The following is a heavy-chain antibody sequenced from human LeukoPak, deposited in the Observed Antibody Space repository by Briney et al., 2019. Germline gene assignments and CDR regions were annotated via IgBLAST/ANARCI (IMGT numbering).Heavy chain of an antibody. J-gene: IGHJ5*02. D-gene: IGHD3-10*01. CDR1: GGTFSSYA. CDR3: ARDPGPSITMVRGGWFDP. CDR2: IIPIFGIA. Sequence: ASVKVSCKASGGTFSSYAISWVRQAPGQGLEWMGRIIPIFGIANYAQKFQGRVTITADKSTSTAYMELSSLRSEDTAVYYCARDPGPSITMVRGGWFDPWGQGTLVTVSS. V-gene: IGHV1-69*04.